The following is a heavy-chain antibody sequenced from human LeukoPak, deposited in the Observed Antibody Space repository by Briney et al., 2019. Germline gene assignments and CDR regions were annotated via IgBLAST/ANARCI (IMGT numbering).Heavy chain of an antibody. CDR3: AKDRGEDVLLWFGELSGAFDI. V-gene: IGHV3-30-3*01. CDR2: VSYDGSEK. D-gene: IGHD3-10*01. CDR1: GFTFNRFA. Sequence: PGGSLRLSCAASGFTFNRFAFHWVRQAPGKGLEWIAAVSYDGSEKYYADSVKGRFTISSDNSKNTLFLQMNSLRVEDTAVYYCAKDRGEDVLLWFGELSGAFDIWGQGTMVTVSS. J-gene: IGHJ3*02.